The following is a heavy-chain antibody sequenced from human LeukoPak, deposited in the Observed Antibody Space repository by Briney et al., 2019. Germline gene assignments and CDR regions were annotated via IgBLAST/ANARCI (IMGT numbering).Heavy chain of an antibody. CDR3: AGRPLEQQL. D-gene: IGHD6-13*01. V-gene: IGHV3-21*01. Sequence: PGGSLRLSXVASGFTFSSFTMNWVRQAPGKGLEWVSSISSSSGYIYYADSVKGRFTISRDNAKNSLYLQMNSLRAEETAVYYCAGRPLEQQLWGQGTLVTVSS. CDR2: ISSSSGYI. J-gene: IGHJ4*02. CDR1: GFTFSSFT.